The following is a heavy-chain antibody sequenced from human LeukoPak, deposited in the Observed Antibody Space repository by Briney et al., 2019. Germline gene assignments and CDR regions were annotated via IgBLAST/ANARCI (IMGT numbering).Heavy chain of an antibody. Sequence: SETLSLTCTVSGGSISSYYWSWIRQPPGKGLEWIGYIYYSGSTNYNPSLKSRVTISVDTSKNQFSLKLSSVTAADTAVYYCARQGGSGSDDAFDIWGQGTMVTVSS. CDR1: GGSISSYY. J-gene: IGHJ3*02. CDR3: ARQGGSGSDDAFDI. D-gene: IGHD3-10*01. V-gene: IGHV4-59*08. CDR2: IYYSGST.